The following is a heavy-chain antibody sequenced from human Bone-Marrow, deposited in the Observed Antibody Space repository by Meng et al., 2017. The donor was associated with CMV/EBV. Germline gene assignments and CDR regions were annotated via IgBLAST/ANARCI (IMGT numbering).Heavy chain of an antibody. CDR3: ARERGLGFRGLNDALDI. CDR2: IIPILGIA. J-gene: IGHJ3*02. V-gene: IGHV1-69*10. Sequence: SVKVSCKASGGTFSSYAISWVRQAPGQGLEWMGGIIPILGIANYAQKFQGRVTITADKSTSTAYMELSSLRSKDTAVYYFARERGLGFRGLNDALDIWGQGTMVTVSS. CDR1: GGTFSSYA. D-gene: IGHD3/OR15-3a*01.